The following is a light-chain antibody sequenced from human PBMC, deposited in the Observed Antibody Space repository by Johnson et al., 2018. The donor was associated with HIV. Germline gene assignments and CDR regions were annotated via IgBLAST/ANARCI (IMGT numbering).Light chain of an antibody. J-gene: IGLJ1*01. CDR3: ETWDSSLSGYYV. V-gene: IGLV1-51*01. CDR1: NSNIGNNY. Sequence: QSVLTQPPSVSAATGQKVTISCSGSNSNIGNNYVSWYQQLPGTAPKLLIYDNNKRPSGIPDRFSGSKSGTSATLGITGLQTGDEADYYCETWDSSLSGYYVFGTGTKLTVL. CDR2: DNN.